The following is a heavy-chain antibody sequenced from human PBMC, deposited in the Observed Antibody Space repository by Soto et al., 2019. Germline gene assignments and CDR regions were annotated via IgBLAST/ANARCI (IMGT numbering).Heavy chain of an antibody. V-gene: IGHV3-21*01. J-gene: IGHJ6*02. CDR3: ARESAARPIAYYYYYYGMDV. Sequence: GGSLRLSCAASGFTFSSYSMNWVRQAPGKGLEWVPSISSSSSYIYYADSVKGRFTISRDNAKNSLYLQMNSLRAEDTAVYYCARESAARPIAYYYYYYGMDVWGQGTTVTVSS. CDR1: GFTFSSYS. CDR2: ISSSSSYI. D-gene: IGHD6-6*01.